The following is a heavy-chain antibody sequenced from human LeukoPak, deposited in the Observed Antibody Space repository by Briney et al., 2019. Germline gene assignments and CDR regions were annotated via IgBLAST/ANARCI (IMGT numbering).Heavy chain of an antibody. CDR2: INHSGST. CDR3: AREPKDGSGWYGWFDP. D-gene: IGHD6-19*01. J-gene: IGHJ5*02. CDR1: GGSFSGYY. Sequence: SETLSLTCAVYGGSFSGYYWSWIRQPPGKGLEWIGEINHSGSTNYNPSLKSRVTISIDTSKNQFSLKLSSVTAADRAVYYCAREPKDGSGWYGWFDPWGQGTLVTVSS. V-gene: IGHV4-34*01.